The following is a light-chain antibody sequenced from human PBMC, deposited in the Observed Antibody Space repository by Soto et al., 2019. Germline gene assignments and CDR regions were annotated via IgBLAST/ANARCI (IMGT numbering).Light chain of an antibody. Sequence: DIRMTQSPSTLSTSVGDRVTITCRASQNIRGWLAWYQQKPGKAPKLLIYDASTLERGVPSRFSGSGSGTEFTLTIRILQPDDFATYYCQQYNSYSWTFGQGTTVAIK. CDR1: QNIRGW. CDR2: DAS. CDR3: QQYNSYSWT. J-gene: IGKJ1*01. V-gene: IGKV1-5*01.